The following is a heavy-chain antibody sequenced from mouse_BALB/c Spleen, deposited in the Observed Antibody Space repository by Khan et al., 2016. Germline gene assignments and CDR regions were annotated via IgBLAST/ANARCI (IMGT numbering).Heavy chain of an antibody. CDR2: INPYSDGT. V-gene: IGHV1S136*01. Sequence: VQLQQSGPELVKPGASVKMSCKASGYTFTSYVMHWVKQKPGQGLEWIGYINPYSDGTKYNAKFKGKATLTSDKSSSTAYMELSSLTSEDSAVYYCARGDDNYRTYWYFDVWGAGTTVTVSS. CDR3: ARGDDNYRTYWYFDV. J-gene: IGHJ1*01. CDR1: GYTFTSYV. D-gene: IGHD2-1*01.